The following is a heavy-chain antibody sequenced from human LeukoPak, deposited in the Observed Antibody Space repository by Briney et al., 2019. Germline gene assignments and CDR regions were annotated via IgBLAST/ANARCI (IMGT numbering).Heavy chain of an antibody. CDR1: GFTFGDYA. CDR2: IRSKAYGGTT. CDR3: TRDDRVIVESYYFDY. J-gene: IGHJ4*02. D-gene: IGHD3-16*02. V-gene: IGHV3-49*04. Sequence: PGGSLRLSCTASGFTFGDYAMSWVRQAPGKGLEWVGFIRSKAYGGTTEYAASVKGRFTISRDDSKSIAYLQMNSLKTEDTAVYYCTRDDRVIVESYYFDYWGQGTLVTVSS.